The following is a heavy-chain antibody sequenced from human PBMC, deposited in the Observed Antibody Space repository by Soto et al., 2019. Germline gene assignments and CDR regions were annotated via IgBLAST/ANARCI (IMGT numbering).Heavy chain of an antibody. CDR2: ISYDGSNK. Sequence: PGGSLRLSCAASGFNFSSYAMHWVRQAPGKGLEWVAVISYDGSNKYYADSVKGRFTISRDNSKNTLYLQMNSLRAEDTAVYYCARGLYYYDSSGYSNWGQGTLVTVSS. D-gene: IGHD3-22*01. CDR3: ARGLYYYDSSGYSN. J-gene: IGHJ4*02. CDR1: GFNFSSYA. V-gene: IGHV3-30-3*01.